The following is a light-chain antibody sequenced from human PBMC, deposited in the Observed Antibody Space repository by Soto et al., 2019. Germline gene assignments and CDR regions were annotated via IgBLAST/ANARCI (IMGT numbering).Light chain of an antibody. Sequence: DIQLTQSPSFLSASVGDRVTITCRASQDLRSHLAWYQQKPGQTPNLLIYEASTLQSGVPSRFSGSGSGTEYTLTISSLQPEDFATYYCQQIRSYLSFGGGTKVEIK. CDR3: QQIRSYLS. CDR2: EAS. V-gene: IGKV1-9*01. CDR1: QDLRSH. J-gene: IGKJ4*01.